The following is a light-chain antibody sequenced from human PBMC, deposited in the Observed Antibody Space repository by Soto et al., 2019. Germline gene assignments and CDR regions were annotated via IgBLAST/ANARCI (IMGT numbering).Light chain of an antibody. Sequence: QSALTQPACVSGSPGQSITISCTGTSSDVGGYNYVSWYQQHPGKAPKLMIYDVSNRPSGVSNRFSGSKSGNTASLTISGLQSEDEADYYCSSYTSSIPPWVFGGGTKLTVL. J-gene: IGLJ2*01. V-gene: IGLV2-14*01. CDR3: SSYTSSIPPWV. CDR1: SSDVGGYNY. CDR2: DVS.